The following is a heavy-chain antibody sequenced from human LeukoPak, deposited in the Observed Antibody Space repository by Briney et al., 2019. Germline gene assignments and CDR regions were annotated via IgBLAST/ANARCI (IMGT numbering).Heavy chain of an antibody. V-gene: IGHV1-18*04. Sequence: GASVKVSCKASGYTFTGYYMHWVRQAPGQGLEWMGWISAYNGNTNYAQKLQGRVTMTTDTSTSTAYMELRSLRSDGTAVYYCARVPRFGELLEVYFDYWGQGTLVTVSS. J-gene: IGHJ4*02. CDR1: GYTFTGYY. D-gene: IGHD3-10*01. CDR2: ISAYNGNT. CDR3: ARVPRFGELLEVYFDY.